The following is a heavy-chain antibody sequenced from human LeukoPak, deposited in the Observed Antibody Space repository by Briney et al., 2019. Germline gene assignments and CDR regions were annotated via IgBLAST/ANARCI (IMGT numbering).Heavy chain of an antibody. CDR3: AKDHYDYVWGSYSLYFQH. V-gene: IGHV3-23*01. J-gene: IGHJ1*01. CDR2: ISGSGGNT. D-gene: IGHD3-16*01. CDR1: GFTFSSYA. Sequence: GGSLRLSCAASGFTFSSYAMSWVRQAPGKGLEWVSAISGSGGNTYHADSVKGRFTTARDNSKNTLYLQMSSLRAEDTAVCYCAKDHYDYVWGSYSLYFQHWGQGTLVTVSS.